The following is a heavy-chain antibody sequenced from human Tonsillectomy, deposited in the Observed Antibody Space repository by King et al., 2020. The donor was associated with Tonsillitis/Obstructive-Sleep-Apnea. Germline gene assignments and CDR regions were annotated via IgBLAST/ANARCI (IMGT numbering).Heavy chain of an antibody. V-gene: IGHV3-23*04. CDR3: AKEKKVVPAWRWFDP. CDR2: ISGRGGSP. D-gene: IGHD2-2*01. Sequence: VQLVESGGGLVQPGGSLRLSCAASGFTFSSYAMSWVRQAPGKGLECVSAISGRGGSPYCADSVKGQVTISRDNSKNTLYLQMKSLSAEDTAVYYCAKEKKVVPAWRWFDPWGQGTLVTVSS. CDR1: GFTFSSYA. J-gene: IGHJ5*02.